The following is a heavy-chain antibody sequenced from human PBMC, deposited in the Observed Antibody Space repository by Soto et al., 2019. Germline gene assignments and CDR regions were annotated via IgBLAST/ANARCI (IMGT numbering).Heavy chain of an antibody. Sequence: WETLSLTCAVSGGSIGTSAYYWGWIRQAPGQGLEWISSINHSGNSYLSPSLKDRVTMSVDTSKNSFSLILRSATAADTGLYYCSGRAPEGFDPWGQGTLVTVSS. CDR2: INHSGNS. CDR3: SGRAPEGFDP. CDR1: GGSIGTSAYY. V-gene: IGHV4-39*01. J-gene: IGHJ5*02.